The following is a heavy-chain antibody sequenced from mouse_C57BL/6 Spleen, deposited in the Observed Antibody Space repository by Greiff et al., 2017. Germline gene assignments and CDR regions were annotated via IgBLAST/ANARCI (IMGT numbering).Heavy chain of an antibody. CDR3: TEAMDY. Sequence: QVQLQQSGAELVRPGASVTLSCKASGYTFTDYEMNWVKQTPVHGLEWIGAINPETGGTAYNQKFKGKAILTADKSSSTAYMELRSLTSEDSAVYYCTEAMDYWGQGTSVTVSS. CDR2: INPETGGT. V-gene: IGHV1-15*01. J-gene: IGHJ4*01. CDR1: GYTFTDYE.